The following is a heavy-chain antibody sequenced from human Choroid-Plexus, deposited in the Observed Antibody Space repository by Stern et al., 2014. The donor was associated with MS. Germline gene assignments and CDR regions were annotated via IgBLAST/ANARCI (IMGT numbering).Heavy chain of an antibody. V-gene: IGHV3-30*18. J-gene: IGHJ4*02. D-gene: IGHD2/OR15-2a*01. CDR1: GFTFGSCA. CDR2: VSYDGSNK. Sequence: VQLVQSGGGVVQPGRPLRLSCVASGFTFGSCAMHWVRQAPGKGLEWVAGVSYDGSNKYYADSVKGRFTISRDNSQNTLYMQMSSLRPEDTAVYYCAKDRQYLTYFGEKGGRGALVTVSS. CDR3: AKDRQYLTYFGEK.